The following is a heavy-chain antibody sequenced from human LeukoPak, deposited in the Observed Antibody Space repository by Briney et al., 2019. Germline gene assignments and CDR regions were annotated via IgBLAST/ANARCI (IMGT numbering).Heavy chain of an antibody. V-gene: IGHV3-11*04. J-gene: IGHJ4*02. CDR1: GFRFDSCY. CDR3: ARSLIVASEDY. D-gene: IGHD3-22*01. CDR2: ISASGAVP. Sequence: PGGSLRLSCAASGFRFDSCYMGWIRQVPGKGLDYIALISASGAVPYYAESVEGRFTISRDNAKNSVSLQMNSLSADDTAIYYCARSLIVASEDYWGQGTQVIVSS.